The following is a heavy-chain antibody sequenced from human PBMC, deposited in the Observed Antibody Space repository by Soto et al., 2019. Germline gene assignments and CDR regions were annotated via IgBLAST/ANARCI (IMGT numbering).Heavy chain of an antibody. J-gene: IGHJ4*02. CDR3: ASQRVMMGYYFDY. D-gene: IGHD3-16*01. Sequence: GGSLRLSCAASGFTFSSYGMHWVRQAPGKGLEWVAVIWYDGSNKYYADSVKGRFTISRDNSKNTLYLQMNSLRAEDTAVYYCASQRVMMGYYFDYWGPGTLLTVSS. CDR1: GFTFSSYG. CDR2: IWYDGSNK. V-gene: IGHV3-33*01.